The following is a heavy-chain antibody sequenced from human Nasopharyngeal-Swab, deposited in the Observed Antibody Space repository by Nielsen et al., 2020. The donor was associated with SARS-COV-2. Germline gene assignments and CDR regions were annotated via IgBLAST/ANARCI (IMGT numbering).Heavy chain of an antibody. V-gene: IGHV2-5*02. D-gene: IGHD2-15*01. CDR3: AHSGYCSGGSCYGDYYYGMDV. J-gene: IGHJ6*02. Sequence: LRQRPETALEWLGLIYWDDDKRYSPSLKSRLTITKDTSKNQVVLTMTNMDPVDTATYYCAHSGYCSGGSCYGDYYYGMDVWGQGTTVTVS. CDR2: IYWDDDK.